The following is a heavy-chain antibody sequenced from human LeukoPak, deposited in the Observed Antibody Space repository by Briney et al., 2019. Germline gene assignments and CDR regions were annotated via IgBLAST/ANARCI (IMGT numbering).Heavy chain of an antibody. CDR3: ARGRTNYFDY. Sequence: GASVKVSCKASGYTFTSYDINWVRQVSGQGPEWMGGMNPNSGNTVYTQKFQGRVTMTRDTSISTSYMELSSLRSDDTAVYYCARGRTNYFDYWGQGTLVTVSS. J-gene: IGHJ4*02. V-gene: IGHV1-8*01. CDR2: MNPNSGNT. CDR1: GYTFTSYD.